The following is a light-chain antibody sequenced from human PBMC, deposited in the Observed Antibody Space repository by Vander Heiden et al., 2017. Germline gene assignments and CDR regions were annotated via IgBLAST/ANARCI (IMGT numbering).Light chain of an antibody. V-gene: IGKV2-28*01. CDR1: QSLLHSNGYNY. CDR2: LGS. CDR3: RQALQTPLT. J-gene: IGKJ4*01. Sequence: DIVMTQSPLSLPVTPGEPASISCRSSQSLLHSNGYNYLDWYLQKPGQSPQLLIYLGSNRASGVPDRFSGSASGTDFTLKISIVDAEDVGVYYCRQALQTPLTFGGGTKVEIK.